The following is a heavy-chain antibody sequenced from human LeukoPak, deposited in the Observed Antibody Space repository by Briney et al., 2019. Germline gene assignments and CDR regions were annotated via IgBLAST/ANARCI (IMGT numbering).Heavy chain of an antibody. V-gene: IGHV4-34*01. CDR1: GGSFSGYY. CDR3: ARGYSIAAAGPSYNWFDP. D-gene: IGHD6-13*01. CDR2: INHSGST. Sequence: SETLSLTCAVYGGSFSGYYWSWIRQPPGKGLEWIEEINHSGSTNYNPSLKSRVTISVDTSKNQFSLKLSSVTAADTAVYYCARGYSIAAAGPSYNWFDPWGQGTLVTVSS. J-gene: IGHJ5*02.